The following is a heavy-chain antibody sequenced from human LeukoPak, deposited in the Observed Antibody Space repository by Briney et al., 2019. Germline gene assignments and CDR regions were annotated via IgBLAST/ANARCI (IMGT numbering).Heavy chain of an antibody. CDR3: ASRQDCSGGSCYSGDYYYYYGMDV. CDR1: GGSFRGYY. D-gene: IGHD2-15*01. Sequence: SETLSLTCADYGGSFRGYYWSWIPQTPGKGLEWIWEINHSVSTNYNPSLKSRVTISVDTSKNQFSLKLSSVTAADTAVYYCASRQDCSGGSCYSGDYYYYYGMDVWGQGTTVTVSS. J-gene: IGHJ6*02. CDR2: INHSVST. V-gene: IGHV4-34*01.